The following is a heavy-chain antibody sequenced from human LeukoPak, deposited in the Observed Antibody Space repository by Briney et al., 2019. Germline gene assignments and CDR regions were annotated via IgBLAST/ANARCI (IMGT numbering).Heavy chain of an antibody. V-gene: IGHV3-30*18. Sequence: GGSLRLSCAASGFTFSSYGMHWVRQAPGKGLEWVAVISYDGSNKYYADSVKGRFTISRDNSENTLYLQMNSLRAEDTAVYYCAKDRVLTGDYWGQGTLVTVSS. CDR1: GFTFSSYG. J-gene: IGHJ4*02. CDR2: ISYDGSNK. D-gene: IGHD3-9*01. CDR3: AKDRVLTGDY.